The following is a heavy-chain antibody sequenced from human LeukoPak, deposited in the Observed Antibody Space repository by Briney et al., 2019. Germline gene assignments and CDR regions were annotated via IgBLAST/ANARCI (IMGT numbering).Heavy chain of an antibody. Sequence: GGSLKLSCAASGFTFSGSAMHWVRQASGKGLEWVGRIRSKANSYATAYAASVKGRFTISRDDSKNTAYLQMNSLKTEDTAVYYCTSLGGSGWPSGMDVWSQGTTVTVSS. D-gene: IGHD6-19*01. CDR2: IRSKANSYAT. V-gene: IGHV3-73*01. J-gene: IGHJ6*02. CDR3: TSLGGSGWPSGMDV. CDR1: GFTFSGSA.